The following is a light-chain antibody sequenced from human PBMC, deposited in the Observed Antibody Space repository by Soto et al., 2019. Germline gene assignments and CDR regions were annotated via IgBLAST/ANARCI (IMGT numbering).Light chain of an antibody. CDR1: RSDVGRYNR. CDR3: KSYAGSNTYV. CDR2: EVV. V-gene: IGLV2-8*01. Sequence: QSVLTQPPSVSGSPGQSVTISCTGTRSDVGRYNRVSWYQQPPGKAPRLIIYEVVQRPSGVPDRFSGSKSGNTASLTVSGLQAADEADYFCKSYAGSNTYVFGSGTKVTVL. J-gene: IGLJ1*01.